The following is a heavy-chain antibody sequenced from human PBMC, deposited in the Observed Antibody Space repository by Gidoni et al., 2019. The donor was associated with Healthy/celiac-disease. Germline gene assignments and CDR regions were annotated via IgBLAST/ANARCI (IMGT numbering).Heavy chain of an antibody. CDR1: GFTVSSNY. D-gene: IGHD3-22*01. CDR2: IYSGGST. Sequence: EVQLVESGGGLIQPGGSLRLYCAASGFTVSSNYMRWVRQAPGKGLVWVSVIYSGGSTYYADSVKGRFTISRDKSKNTLYLQMNSLRAEDTAVYYCARVVITFFDYWGQGTLVTVSS. V-gene: IGHV3-53*01. CDR3: ARVVITFFDY. J-gene: IGHJ4*02.